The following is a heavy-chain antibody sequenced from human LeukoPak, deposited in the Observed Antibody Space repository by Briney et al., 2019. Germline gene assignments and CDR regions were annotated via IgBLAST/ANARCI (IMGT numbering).Heavy chain of an antibody. V-gene: IGHV3-30-3*01. CDR3: ARDLYNWNPFDY. Sequence: PGGSLRLSCAASGFTFSSYAMHWVRQAPGKGLEWVAVISYDGSNKYYADSVKGRFTISRDNSKNTLYPQMNSLRAEDTAVYYCARDLYNWNPFDYWGQGTLVTVSS. D-gene: IGHD1-20*01. CDR2: ISYDGSNK. CDR1: GFTFSSYA. J-gene: IGHJ4*02.